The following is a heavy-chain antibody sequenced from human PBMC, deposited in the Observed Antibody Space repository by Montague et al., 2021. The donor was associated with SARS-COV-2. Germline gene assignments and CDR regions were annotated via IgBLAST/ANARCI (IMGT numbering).Heavy chain of an antibody. V-gene: IGHV4-61*02. Sequence: TLSLTCTVSGGSISSGSYYWSWIRQPAGKGLEWIGRIYTSGGTNYNPSLKSRVTISVYTSKNQFSLKLSSVTAADTAVYYCAREAPGRCSGGSCSLDNWFDPWGQGNLVTVSS. CDR3: AREAPGRCSGGSCSLDNWFDP. D-gene: IGHD2-15*01. CDR2: IYTSGGT. J-gene: IGHJ5*02. CDR1: GGSISSGSYY.